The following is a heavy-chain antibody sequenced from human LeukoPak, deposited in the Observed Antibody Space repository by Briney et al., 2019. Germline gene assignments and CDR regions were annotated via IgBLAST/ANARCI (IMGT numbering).Heavy chain of an antibody. CDR1: GGSISSYY. J-gene: IGHJ4*02. Sequence: SETLSLTCTVSGGSISSYYWSWIRHSPGKGLEWIGYMSYGGSSSYDPSLRSRVTISVDASKKQFSLKLSSVTAADTAVYYCARDGYSDSSGYDYPPSVWGQGTLVTVSS. CDR2: MSYGGSS. D-gene: IGHD3-22*01. CDR3: ARDGYSDSSGYDYPPSV. V-gene: IGHV4-59*01.